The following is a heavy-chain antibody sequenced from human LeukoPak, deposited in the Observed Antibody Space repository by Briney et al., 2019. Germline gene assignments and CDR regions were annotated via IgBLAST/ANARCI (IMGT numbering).Heavy chain of an antibody. CDR3: ARGGTSANFQH. J-gene: IGHJ1*01. Sequence: SETLSLTCTVSGGSIRSGAYYWSWIRQHPGKGLEWIGYIYYSGGTHYNPSLQSRVSISVDTSQNQFSLKLSSVTAADTAVYYCARGGTSANFQHWGQGTLLTVSS. V-gene: IGHV4-31*03. CDR1: GGSIRSGAYY. CDR2: IYYSGGT.